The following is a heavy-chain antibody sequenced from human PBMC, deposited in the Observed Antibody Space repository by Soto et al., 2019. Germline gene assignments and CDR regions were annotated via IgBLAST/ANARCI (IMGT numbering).Heavy chain of an antibody. CDR2: ISHSGST. CDR3: ARDGGGWHFP. CDR1: GGSFNIYY. D-gene: IGHD6-25*01. J-gene: IGHJ5*02. V-gene: IGHV4-34*01. Sequence: ETLSRTCAVYGGSFNIYYWSWIRQPPVKGLEWIGEISHSGSTNYNPSLKSRVTISVDTSESQFSLKLNSVTAADTAVYYCARDGGGWHFPGGRETLVPVSA.